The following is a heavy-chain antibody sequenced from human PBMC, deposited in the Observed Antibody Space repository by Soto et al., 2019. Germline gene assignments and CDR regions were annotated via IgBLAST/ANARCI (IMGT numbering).Heavy chain of an antibody. Sequence: LRLSCAASGFTFISYWMHWVRQAPGKGLVWVSRINSDGSSTSYADSVKGRFTISRDNAKNTLYLQMNSLRAEDTAVYYCARGSFGPYNWFDPWGQGTLVTVSS. CDR2: INSDGSST. D-gene: IGHD3-10*01. CDR1: GFTFISYW. J-gene: IGHJ5*02. CDR3: ARGSFGPYNWFDP. V-gene: IGHV3-74*01.